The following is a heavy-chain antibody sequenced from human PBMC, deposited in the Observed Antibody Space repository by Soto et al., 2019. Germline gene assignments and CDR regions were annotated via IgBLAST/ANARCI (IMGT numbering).Heavy chain of an antibody. D-gene: IGHD3-3*01. CDR3: AREESIRYDFWSGYYQYFDY. CDR1: GGSISSSSYY. CDR2: IYYSGST. V-gene: IGHV4-39*07. J-gene: IGHJ4*02. Sequence: SETLSLTCTVSGGSISSSSYYWGWIRQPPGKGLEWIGSIYYSGSTYYNPSLKSRVTISVDTSKNQFSLKLSSVTAADTAVYYCAREESIRYDFWSGYYQYFDYWGQGTLVTVSS.